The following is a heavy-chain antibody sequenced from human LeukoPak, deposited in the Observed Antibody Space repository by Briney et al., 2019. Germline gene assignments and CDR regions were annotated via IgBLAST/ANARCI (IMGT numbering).Heavy chain of an antibody. CDR2: ISSSSSYI. CDR3: ARDVEVAARLNWFDP. J-gene: IGHJ5*02. Sequence: GGSLRLSCAASGFTFSSYSMNWVRQAPGKGLEWVSSISSSSSYIYYADSVKGRFTISRDNAKSSLYLQMNSLRAEDTAVYYCARDVEVAARLNWFDPWGQGTLVTVSS. V-gene: IGHV3-21*01. CDR1: GFTFSSYS. D-gene: IGHD6-6*01.